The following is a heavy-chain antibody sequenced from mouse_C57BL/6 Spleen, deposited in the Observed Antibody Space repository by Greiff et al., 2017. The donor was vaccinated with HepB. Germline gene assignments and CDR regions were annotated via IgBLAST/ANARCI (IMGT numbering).Heavy chain of an antibody. CDR2: ISDGGSYT. J-gene: IGHJ4*01. D-gene: IGHD2-4*01. CDR3: ARDRDDYDGYYYAIGY. V-gene: IGHV5-4*01. Sequence: EVQGVESGGGLVKPGGSLQLSCAASGFTFSSYAMSWVRQTPEKRLEWVATISDGGSYTYYPDNVKGRFTISRDNAKNNLYLQMSHLKSEDTAMYYCARDRDDYDGYYYAIGYWGQGTSVTVSS. CDR1: GFTFSSYA.